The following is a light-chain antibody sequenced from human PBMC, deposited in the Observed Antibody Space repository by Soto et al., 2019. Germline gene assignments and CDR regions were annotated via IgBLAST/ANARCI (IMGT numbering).Light chain of an antibody. CDR3: SSFTGSNYA. CDR2: GVS. CDR1: ISDVGGYNF. Sequence: QSALTQPASVSGSPGQSITISCTGTISDVGGYNFVSWYQQYPGKAPKLMICGVSNRPSGVSNRFSGSKSGNTASLTISGLQAEDEADYYCSSFTGSNYAFGTGTKVTVL. V-gene: IGLV2-14*03. J-gene: IGLJ1*01.